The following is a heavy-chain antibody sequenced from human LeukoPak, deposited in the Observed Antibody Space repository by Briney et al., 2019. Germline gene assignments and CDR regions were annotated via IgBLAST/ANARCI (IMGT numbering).Heavy chain of an antibody. J-gene: IGHJ4*02. CDR1: GFTFSSYA. V-gene: IGHV3-30*04. Sequence: GRSLRLTCAASGFTFSSYAMHWVRQAPGKGLEWVAVISYDGSNKYYADSVKGRFTISRDNSKNTLCLQMNSLRAEDTAVYYCARDHHKLRYFDWLPGAPYYFDYWGQGTLVTVSS. CDR3: ARDHHKLRYFDWLPGAPYYFDY. CDR2: ISYDGSNK. D-gene: IGHD3-9*01.